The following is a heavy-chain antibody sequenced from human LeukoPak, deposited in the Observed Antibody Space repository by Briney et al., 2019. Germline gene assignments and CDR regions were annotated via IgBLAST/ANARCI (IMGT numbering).Heavy chain of an antibody. CDR3: ARVNPLLAPGAFDI. J-gene: IGHJ3*02. CDR2: IKQDGSEK. CDR1: GFIFNNYW. D-gene: IGHD2-15*01. V-gene: IGHV3-7*01. Sequence: GVSLRLSCAASGFIFNNYWMTWVRQAPGKGLAWVANIKQDGSEKYYADSVKGRFTISRDNVKNLVSLQMSSLRGEDTAVYFCARVNPLLAPGAFDIWGQGTMVAVSS.